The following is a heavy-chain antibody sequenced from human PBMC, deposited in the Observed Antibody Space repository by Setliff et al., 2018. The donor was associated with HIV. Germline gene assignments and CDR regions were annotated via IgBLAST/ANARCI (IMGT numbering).Heavy chain of an antibody. CDR2: MNPSGAT. V-gene: IGHV1-8*02. Sequence: ASVKVSCKASGYTLTNYDINWVRQDTGQGLEWMGWMNPSGATGYAQEFQGRVTMTRDTSISTAYMELSSLRSEDTAVYYCARVISGRGRELPDFDYWGQGTQVTVSS. CDR1: GYTLTNYD. J-gene: IGHJ4*02. CDR3: ARVISGRGRELPDFDY. D-gene: IGHD3-10*01.